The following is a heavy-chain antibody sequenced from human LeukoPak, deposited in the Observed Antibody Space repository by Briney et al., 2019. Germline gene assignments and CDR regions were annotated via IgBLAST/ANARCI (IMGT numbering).Heavy chain of an antibody. CDR2: IRYDGSNK. J-gene: IGHJ4*02. V-gene: IGHV3-30*02. CDR3: AKGHYDFWSGYYSPGANLFDY. CDR1: GFTFSSYG. D-gene: IGHD3-3*01. Sequence: GGSLRLSCAASGFTFSSYGMHWVRQAPGKGLEWVAFIRYDGSNKYYADSVKGRFTISRDNSKNTLYLQMNSLRAEDTAVYYCAKGHYDFWSGYYSPGANLFDYWGQGTLVTVSS.